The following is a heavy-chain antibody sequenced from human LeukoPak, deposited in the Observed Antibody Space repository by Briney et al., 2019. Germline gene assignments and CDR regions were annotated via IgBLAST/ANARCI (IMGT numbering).Heavy chain of an antibody. D-gene: IGHD3-3*01. CDR1: GFTFSSYA. J-gene: IGHJ6*03. CDR3: AKYGYYDFWSGYYTSYYMDV. CDR2: ISGSGGST. Sequence: GGSLRLSCAASGFTFSSYAMSWVRQAPGKGLEWASAISGSGGSTYYADSVKGRFTISRDNSKNTLYLQMNSLRAEDTAVYYCAKYGYYDFWSGYYTSYYMDVWGKGTTVTVSS. V-gene: IGHV3-23*01.